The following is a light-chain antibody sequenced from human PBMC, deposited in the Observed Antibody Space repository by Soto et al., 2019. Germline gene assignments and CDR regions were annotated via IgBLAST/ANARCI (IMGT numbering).Light chain of an antibody. V-gene: IGKV1-5*03. CDR1: QSISSW. J-gene: IGKJ1*01. CDR2: KAS. CDR3: QQYNSYPWT. Sequence: DIQMTQSPFTLSASVGDRVTITCRASQSISSWLAWYQQKPGKAPKLLIYKASTLESGVPSNFSGSGSGTEFTLTISSLQPEDFATYYCQQYNSYPWTFGQGTTVDVK.